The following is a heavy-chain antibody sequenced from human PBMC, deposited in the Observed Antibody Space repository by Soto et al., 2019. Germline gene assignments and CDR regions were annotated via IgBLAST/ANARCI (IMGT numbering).Heavy chain of an antibody. D-gene: IGHD6-19*01. CDR1: GFTFSSYG. V-gene: IGHV3-30*18. Sequence: QVQLVESGGGVVQPGRSLRLSCAASGFTFSSYGMHWVRQAPGKGLEWVAVISYDGSNKYYADSVKGRFTISRDNSKNTLYLQMNSLRAEDTAVYYCAKLAVAGVKNFDYWGQGTLITVSS. J-gene: IGHJ4*02. CDR3: AKLAVAGVKNFDY. CDR2: ISYDGSNK.